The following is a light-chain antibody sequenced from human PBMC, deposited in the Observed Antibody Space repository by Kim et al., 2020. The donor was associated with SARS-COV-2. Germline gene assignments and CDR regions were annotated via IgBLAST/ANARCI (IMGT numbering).Light chain of an antibody. CDR3: HSRDSPGSSVV. V-gene: IGLV3-19*01. J-gene: IGLJ2*01. CDR1: SRRNYY. CDR2: GKN. Sequence: ATRQTVRVTGQRGSRRNYYGSWYQQKAGQAPLLVIYGKNHRPSGVPDRFSGSDSGNTASLTITGAQAEDEADYYCHSRDSPGSSVVFGAGTLLTVL.